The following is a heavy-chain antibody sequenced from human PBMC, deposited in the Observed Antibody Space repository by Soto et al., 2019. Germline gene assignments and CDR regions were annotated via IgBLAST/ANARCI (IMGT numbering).Heavy chain of an antibody. Sequence: QMQLVESGGGVVQPGESLRLSCAASGFNLNNYLMHWVRQTPGRGLEWVAVISIVGGNKFYADSVKGRFTISKDNSKNMLYLQMNSVRPEDAAVYYCARLPGALVAVLYIYPLDGREALSDVDVWGQGTTVSVSS. CDR2: ISIVGGNK. J-gene: IGHJ6*02. CDR1: GFNLNNYL. CDR3: ARLPGALVAVLYIYPLDGREALSDVDV. V-gene: IGHV3-30-3*01. D-gene: IGHD6-19*01.